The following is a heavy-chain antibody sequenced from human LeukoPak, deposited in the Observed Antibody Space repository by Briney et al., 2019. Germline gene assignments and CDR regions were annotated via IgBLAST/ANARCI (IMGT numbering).Heavy chain of an antibody. D-gene: IGHD4-17*01. J-gene: IGHJ6*04. CDR3: ARQGTLYGDYYYYGMDV. Sequence: GASVKVSCKASVYTFTSYAMNWVRQAPGQGLEWMGWINTNTGNPTYAQGFTGRFVFSLDTSVSTAYLQICSLKAEDTAVYYCARQGTLYGDYYYYGMDVWGKGTTVTVSS. CDR1: VYTFTSYA. V-gene: IGHV7-4-1*01. CDR2: INTNTGNP.